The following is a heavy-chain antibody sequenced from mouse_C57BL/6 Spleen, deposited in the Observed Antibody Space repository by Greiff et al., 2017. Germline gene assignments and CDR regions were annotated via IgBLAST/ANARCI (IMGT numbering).Heavy chain of an antibody. J-gene: IGHJ2*01. V-gene: IGHV1-26*01. Sequence: VQLKESGPELVKPGASVKISCKASGYTFTDYYMNWVKQSHGKSLEWIGDINPNNGGTSYNQKFKGKATLTVDKSSSTAYMELRSLTSEDSAVYYCARQLGRGGYFDYWGQGTTLTVSS. D-gene: IGHD4-1*02. CDR2: INPNNGGT. CDR3: ARQLGRGGYFDY. CDR1: GYTFTDYY.